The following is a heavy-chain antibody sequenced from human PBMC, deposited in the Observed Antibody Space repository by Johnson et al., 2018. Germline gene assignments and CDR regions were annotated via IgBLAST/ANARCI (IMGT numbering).Heavy chain of an antibody. CDR1: GYSFTSQW. D-gene: IGHD3-10*01. Sequence: VQLVQSGAEVKKPEESLKISCKASGYSFTSQWIGWVRQMPGKGLEWMGIIYPGDSENRYSPSFQGQVTMSADKSISTAYLQWSSLKASDTAIYYCAKSDGSGTYWDAFDVWGQGTMVTVSS. CDR2: IYPGDSEN. CDR3: AKSDGSGTYWDAFDV. V-gene: IGHV5-51*03. J-gene: IGHJ3*01.